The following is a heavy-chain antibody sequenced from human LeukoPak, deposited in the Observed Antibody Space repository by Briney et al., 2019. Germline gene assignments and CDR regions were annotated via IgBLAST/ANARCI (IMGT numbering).Heavy chain of an antibody. D-gene: IGHD3-22*01. CDR1: GGTFSSYA. CDR2: IIPIFGTA. V-gene: IGHV1-69*05. Sequence: SVKVSCKASGGTFSSYAISWVRQAPGQGLEWMGGIIPIFGTANYAQKFQGRATITTDESTSTAYMELSSLRSEDTAVYYCARGSYYDSSGYFPFWGQGTLVTVSS. J-gene: IGHJ4*02. CDR3: ARGSYYDSSGYFPF.